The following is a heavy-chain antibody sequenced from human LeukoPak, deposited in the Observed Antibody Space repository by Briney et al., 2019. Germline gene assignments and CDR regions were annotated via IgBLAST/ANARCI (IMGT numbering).Heavy chain of an antibody. D-gene: IGHD4-17*01. CDR2: IYSGGST. J-gene: IGHJ4*02. V-gene: IGHV3-53*01. Sequence: PGGSLRLSCAASGFTVSSNYMSWVRQAPGKGLEWVSVIYSGGSTYYADSVKGRFTISRDNSKNTVYLQMNKLRAEDTAVYYCARATASRFDYWGQGTLVTVSS. CDR3: ARATASRFDY. CDR1: GFTVSSNY.